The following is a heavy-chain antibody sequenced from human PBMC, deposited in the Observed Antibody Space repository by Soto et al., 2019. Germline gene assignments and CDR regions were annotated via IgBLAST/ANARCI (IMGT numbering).Heavy chain of an antibody. V-gene: IGHV3-11*01. Sequence: PGGSLRLSCAASGFTFSDYYMSWIRQAPGKGLEWVSYIGSGGSPIYYTDPVRGRFTISRDNAKNSLYLQMNSLRAEDTAVYHCARVRAAMNWYFDLWGRGTLVTVSS. CDR2: IGSGGSPI. CDR3: ARVRAAMNWYFDL. D-gene: IGHD2-2*01. J-gene: IGHJ2*01. CDR1: GFTFSDYY.